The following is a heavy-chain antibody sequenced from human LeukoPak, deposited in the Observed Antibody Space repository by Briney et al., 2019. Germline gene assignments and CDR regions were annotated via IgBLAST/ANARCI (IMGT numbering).Heavy chain of an antibody. D-gene: IGHD2-15*01. J-gene: IGHJ4*02. CDR3: ASPYCSGGSCYSGMGDY. Sequence: PSETLSLTCTVSGYSISNGYYWGWIRQPPGKGLEWIGSIYYSGSTYYNPSLKSRVTISVDTSKNQFSLKLSSVTAADTAVYYCASPYCSGGSCYSGMGDYWGQGTLVTVSS. CDR2: IYYSGST. V-gene: IGHV4-38-2*02. CDR1: GYSISNGYY.